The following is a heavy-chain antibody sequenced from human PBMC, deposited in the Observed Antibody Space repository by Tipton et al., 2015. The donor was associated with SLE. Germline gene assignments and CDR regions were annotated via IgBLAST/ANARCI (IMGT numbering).Heavy chain of an antibody. Sequence: SLRLSCAASGFTFSSYEMNWVRQAPGKGLEWVSYISSSGSTIYYADSVKGRFTISRDNAKNSLCLQMNSLRAEDTAVYYCARDRGYYGCSEYYCSDHWGQATLVPASS. CDR3: ARDRGYYGCSEYYCSDH. J-gene: IGHJ4*02. CDR1: GFTFSSYE. CDR2: ISSSGSTI. D-gene: IGHD3-22*01. V-gene: IGHV3-48*03.